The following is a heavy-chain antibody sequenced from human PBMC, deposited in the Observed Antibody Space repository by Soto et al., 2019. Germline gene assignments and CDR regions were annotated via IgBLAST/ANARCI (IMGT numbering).Heavy chain of an antibody. V-gene: IGHV4-30-4*01. CDR3: ARATYYSDTGGSPPLDY. J-gene: IGHJ4*02. CDR1: GGRLSNYS. CDR2: IYYSGSS. D-gene: IGHD3-22*01. Sequence: PSXTLSLTCAVSGGRLSNYSWSWIRQCPDNGLEWIGYIYYSGSSNYNPSLKSRVSISVDTSKNQFSLKLRSVTAADTAVYYCARATYYSDTGGSPPLDYWGQGTLVTVSS.